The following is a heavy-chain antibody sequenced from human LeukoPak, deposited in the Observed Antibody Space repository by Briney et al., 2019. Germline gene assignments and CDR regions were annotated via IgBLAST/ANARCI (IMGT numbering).Heavy chain of an antibody. CDR1: GGSVSDYY. J-gene: IGHJ5*02. CDR2: IYYTET. D-gene: IGHD6-13*01. Sequence: SETLSLTCTVSGGSVSDYYWSWIRQSPGKGLEWIGYIYYTETSYNPSLKSRVTISADTSKNQFSLKLSSVTAADTAVYFCARAYSSSWYFNWFDPWGQGTLVTVSS. V-gene: IGHV4-59*08. CDR3: ARAYSSSWYFNWFDP.